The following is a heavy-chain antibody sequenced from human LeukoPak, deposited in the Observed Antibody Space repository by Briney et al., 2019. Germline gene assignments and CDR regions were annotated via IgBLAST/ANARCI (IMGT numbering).Heavy chain of an antibody. CDR2: ISGSGSST. Sequence: PGGSLRLSCAASGFTFSNYAMNWVRQAPGKGLEWVSVISGSGSSTFYADSVKGRFTISRDNSKNTLFLQMNRLRAEDTAVYYCAKGGDRSSSDYWGQGTLVTVSS. V-gene: IGHV3-23*01. CDR3: AKGGDRSSSDY. J-gene: IGHJ4*02. D-gene: IGHD6-6*01. CDR1: GFTFSNYA.